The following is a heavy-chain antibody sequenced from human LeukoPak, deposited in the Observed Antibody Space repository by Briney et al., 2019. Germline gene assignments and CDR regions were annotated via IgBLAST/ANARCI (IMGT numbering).Heavy chain of an antibody. CDR3: ARQPITMVRGVIVRVWYFDL. Sequence: SGTLSLTCTVSGGSISSSSYYWGWIRQPPGKGLEWIGYIYYSGSNTYSPSLKSRVTISVATSKNQFSLMLSSVTAADTAVYYWARQPITMVRGVIVRVWYFDLWGRGRLVTVSS. J-gene: IGHJ2*01. CDR1: GGSISSSSYY. V-gene: IGHV4-61*05. D-gene: IGHD3-10*01. CDR2: IYYSGSN.